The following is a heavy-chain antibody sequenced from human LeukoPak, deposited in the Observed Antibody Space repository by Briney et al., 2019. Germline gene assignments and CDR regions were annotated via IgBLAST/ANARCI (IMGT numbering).Heavy chain of an antibody. CDR3: ASNYFDD. Sequence: GGSLRLSCAASGFTFSSYSMNWVRQAPGKGLEWVSYISSSSSTIYYAGSVKGRFTVSRDNAKNSLYLQMSSLRAEDTAVYHCASNYFDDWGQGTLVTVSS. J-gene: IGHJ4*02. CDR2: ISSSSSTI. CDR1: GFTFSSYS. V-gene: IGHV3-48*04.